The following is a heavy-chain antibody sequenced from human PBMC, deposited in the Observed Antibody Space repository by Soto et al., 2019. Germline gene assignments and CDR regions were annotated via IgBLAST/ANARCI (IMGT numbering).Heavy chain of an antibody. J-gene: IGHJ4*02. Sequence: PGGSLRLSCSVSGFTLSSYAMSWVRQAPGKGLEWVSTISAGGGPTYYADSVEGRFTISRDNSKNTMYLQMSSLRAEDTAVYYCVSPSSANSQVWYFDYWGQGTLVTVSS. CDR3: VSPSSANSQVWYFDY. CDR1: GFTLSSYA. D-gene: IGHD2-21*01. V-gene: IGHV3-23*01. CDR2: ISAGGGPT.